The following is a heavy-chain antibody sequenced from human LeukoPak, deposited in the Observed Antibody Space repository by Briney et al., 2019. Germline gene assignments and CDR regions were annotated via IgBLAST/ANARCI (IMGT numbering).Heavy chain of an antibody. CDR1: GGSISSYY. CDR2: IYYSGST. D-gene: IGHD2-21*02. Sequence: PSVTLSLTCTVSGGSISSYYWSWIRQPPGKGLEWIGYIYYSGSTNYNPSLKSRVTISVDTSKNQFSLKLSSVTAADTAVYYCAREAVTGHFDYWGQGTLVTVSS. CDR3: AREAVTGHFDY. V-gene: IGHV4-59*01. J-gene: IGHJ4*02.